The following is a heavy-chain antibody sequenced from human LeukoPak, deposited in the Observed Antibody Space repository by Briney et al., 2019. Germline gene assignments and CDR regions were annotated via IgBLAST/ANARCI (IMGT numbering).Heavy chain of an antibody. CDR3: AREGSPEFYYYYYMDV. Sequence: ASVKVSCKASGYTFTGYYMHWVRQAPGQGLEWMGWINPNSGGTNYAQKFQGRVTMTRDTSISTAYMELSRLRSDDTAVYYCAREGSPEFYYYYYMDVWGKGTTVTISS. J-gene: IGHJ6*03. CDR1: GYTFTGYY. V-gene: IGHV1-2*02. CDR2: INPNSGGT. D-gene: IGHD3-10*01.